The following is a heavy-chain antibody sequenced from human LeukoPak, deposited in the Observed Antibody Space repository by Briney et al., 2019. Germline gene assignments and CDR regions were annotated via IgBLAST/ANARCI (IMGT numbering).Heavy chain of an antibody. CDR3: ARDNDYGDYGGRTPYAFDI. J-gene: IGHJ3*02. CDR1: GGSISSYY. D-gene: IGHD4-17*01. CDR2: IYYSGST. Sequence: KPSETLSLTCTVSGGSISSYYWSWIWQPPGKGLEWIGYIYYSGSTNYNPSLKSRVTISVGTSKNQFSLKLSSVTAADTAVYYCARDNDYGDYGGRTPYAFDIWGQGTMVTVSS. V-gene: IGHV4-59*01.